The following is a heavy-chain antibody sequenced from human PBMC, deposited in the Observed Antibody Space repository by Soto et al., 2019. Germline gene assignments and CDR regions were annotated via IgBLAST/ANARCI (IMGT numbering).Heavy chain of an antibody. CDR2: ISYDGTNK. CDR3: ARELHGIAVAGPYFDY. Sequence: PGGSLRLSCTASGFIFGSYGMHWVRQAPGKGLEWVALISYDGTNKYYPDSVKGRFTISRDNPKNTLYLEMNSLRAEDTAVYYCARELHGIAVAGPYFDYWGQGTLVTVSS. V-gene: IGHV3-30*03. J-gene: IGHJ4*02. CDR1: GFIFGSYG. D-gene: IGHD6-19*01.